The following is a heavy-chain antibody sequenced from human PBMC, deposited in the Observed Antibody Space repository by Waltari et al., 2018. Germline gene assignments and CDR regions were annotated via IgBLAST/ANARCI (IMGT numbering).Heavy chain of an antibody. CDR1: GYTFMNFG. V-gene: IGHV1-18*01. J-gene: IGHJ4*02. Sequence: QVQLVQSGGEVKKHGASVQVSCKTSGYTFMNFGVTWVRQAPGQGFEWMGWISGHTGKTNYARKFQGRVTMTTDTSTTTAYLELRSLTSDDTAFYYCARGGMTPWDYWGQGTLVSVSS. D-gene: IGHD3-10*01. CDR3: ARGGMTPWDY. CDR2: ISGHTGKT.